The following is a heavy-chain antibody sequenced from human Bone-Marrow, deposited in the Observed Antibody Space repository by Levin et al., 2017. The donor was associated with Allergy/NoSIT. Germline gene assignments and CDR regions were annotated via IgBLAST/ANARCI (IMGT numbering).Heavy chain of an antibody. J-gene: IGHJ4*02. Sequence: SFPPSFSPFPSSSLPWVRQAPGQGLEWMGWIKPKSGGTKYAQKFQGSVTMSRAQSISTVYMELSSLTYDDTAVYYCARDQGRGWGPAGWDDWGQGTLVTVSS. V-gene: IGHV1-2*02. D-gene: IGHD6-19*01. CDR2: IKPKSGGT. CDR1: FSPFPSSS. CDR3: ARDQGRGWGPAGWDD.